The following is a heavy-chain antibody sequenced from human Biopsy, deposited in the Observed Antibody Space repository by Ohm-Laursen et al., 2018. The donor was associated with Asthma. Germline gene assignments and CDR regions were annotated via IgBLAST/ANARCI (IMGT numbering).Heavy chain of an antibody. CDR2: VSSDGHNK. CDR3: ARQSGQEYGDSIPFDT. Sequence: SLRLSCSAFGFVFSQCGMHWVRRGPGKGLEWVALVSSDGHNKYYEDSVKGRFTISRDNSRNRLYLQINSLTVEDSAVYFCARQSGQEYGDSIPFDTWGQGTKVAVSS. D-gene: IGHD3-22*01. V-gene: IGHV3-30*03. J-gene: IGHJ3*02. CDR1: GFVFSQCG.